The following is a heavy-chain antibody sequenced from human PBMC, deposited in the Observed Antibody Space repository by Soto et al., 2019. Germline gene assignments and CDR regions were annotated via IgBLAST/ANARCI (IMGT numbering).Heavy chain of an antibody. Sequence: GESLKISCKGSGYSFTSYWISWVRQMPGKGLEWMGRIDPSDSYTNYSPSFQGHVTISADKSISTAYLQWSSLKASDTAMYYCAIGPGNYYDSSGSPPDDWGQGTLVTVSS. CDR3: AIGPGNYYDSSGSPPDD. CDR1: GYSFTSYW. CDR2: IDPSDSYT. D-gene: IGHD3-22*01. V-gene: IGHV5-10-1*01. J-gene: IGHJ4*02.